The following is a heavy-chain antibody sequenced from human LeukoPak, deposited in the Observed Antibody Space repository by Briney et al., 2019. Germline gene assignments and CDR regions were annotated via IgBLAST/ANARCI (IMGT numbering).Heavy chain of an antibody. CDR2: TYYRSKWYN. Sequence: SQTLSLTCAISGDSVSINSAAWNWIRQAPSRGLEWLGRTYYRSKWYNYYALSVKSRITINPDTSKNQLSLPLNSVPPEDAAVYYCARDTWFTSSGFDYWGKGTLVTVSS. CDR1: GDSVSINSAA. V-gene: IGHV6-1*01. D-gene: IGHD3-10*01. CDR3: ARDTWFTSSGFDY. J-gene: IGHJ4*02.